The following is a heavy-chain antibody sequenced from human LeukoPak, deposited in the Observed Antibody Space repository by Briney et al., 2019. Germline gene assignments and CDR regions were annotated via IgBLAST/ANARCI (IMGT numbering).Heavy chain of an antibody. CDR3: AKAGDYSYFDY. CDR1: GFTFSSYA. Sequence: GRSLRLSCAASGFTFSSYAMHWVRQAPGKGLEWVSAISGSGGSTYYADSVKGRFTISRDNSKNTLYLQMNSLRAEDTAVYYCAKAGDYSYFDYWGQGTLVTVSS. V-gene: IGHV3-23*01. CDR2: ISGSGGST. D-gene: IGHD4-11*01. J-gene: IGHJ4*02.